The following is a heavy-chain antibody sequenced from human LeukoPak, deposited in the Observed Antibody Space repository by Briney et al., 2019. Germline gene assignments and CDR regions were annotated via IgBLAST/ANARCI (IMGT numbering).Heavy chain of an antibody. J-gene: IGHJ4*02. Sequence: GRSLRLSCAASGFTFSSYGMHWVRQAPGKGLEWVAVIWYDGSNKYYADSVKGRFTISRDNSKNTLYLQMNSLRAEDTAVYYCARDPRVYCSGGSCHSGYFDYWGQGTLVTVSS. CDR3: ARDPRVYCSGGSCHSGYFDY. CDR2: IWYDGSNK. CDR1: GFTFSSYG. V-gene: IGHV3-33*01. D-gene: IGHD2-15*01.